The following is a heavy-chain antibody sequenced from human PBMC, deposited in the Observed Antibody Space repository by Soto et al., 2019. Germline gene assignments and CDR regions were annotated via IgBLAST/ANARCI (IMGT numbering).Heavy chain of an antibody. CDR2: ISAYNGDT. CDR3: AREAGSGSYSPENY. Sequence: QVQLVQSGAEVKKPGSSVKVSCKTSGYTFINYGFSWVRQAPGQGLEWMGWISAYNGDTEYAQKFQGRVTLTRDTSTSTVYMEMRSLKFDDTAMYYCAREAGSGSYSPENYWGQGTLVTVSS. CDR1: GYTFINYG. J-gene: IGHJ4*02. D-gene: IGHD1-26*01. V-gene: IGHV1-18*04.